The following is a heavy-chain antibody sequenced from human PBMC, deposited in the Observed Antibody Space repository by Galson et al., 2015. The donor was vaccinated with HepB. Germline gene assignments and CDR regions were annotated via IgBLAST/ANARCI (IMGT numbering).Heavy chain of an antibody. Sequence: SLRLSCAASGFTFSDYYMSWIRQAPGKGLEWVSYISSSSSYTNYADSVKGRFTISRDNAKNSLYLQMNSLRAEDTAVYYCARSRHQSIRSEQPSLGYYYGMDVWGQGTTVTVSS. D-gene: IGHD1/OR15-1a*01. CDR3: ARSRHQSIRSEQPSLGYYYGMDV. CDR2: ISSSSSYT. CDR1: GFTFSDYY. V-gene: IGHV3-11*06. J-gene: IGHJ6*02.